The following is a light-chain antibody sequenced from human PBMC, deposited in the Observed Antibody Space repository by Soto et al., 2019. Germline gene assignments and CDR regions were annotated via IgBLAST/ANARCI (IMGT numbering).Light chain of an antibody. Sequence: QSVLTQPPSASGSPGQSVTISCTGTSSDVGGYNFVSWYQQHPGKAPKLMIYEVSKRPSGVSDRFPGSKSGNTASLTVSGLQAEDEGDYQCISYAGSNTRFGTGTKVTVL. J-gene: IGLJ1*01. CDR1: SSDVGGYNF. CDR2: EVS. V-gene: IGLV2-8*01. CDR3: ISYAGSNTR.